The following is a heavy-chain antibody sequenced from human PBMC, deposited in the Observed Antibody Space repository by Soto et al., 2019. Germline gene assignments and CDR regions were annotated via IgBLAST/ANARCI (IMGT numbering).Heavy chain of an antibody. CDR3: ARPYEGGYSSNHHYYYALDV. D-gene: IGHD3-22*01. CDR1: GGTFSRYS. CDR2: IVPIFGTR. J-gene: IGHJ6*02. V-gene: IGHV1-69*01. Sequence: QVQLVQSGAEVKKPGSSVKVSCKISGGTFSRYSISWVRQAPGQGLEWMGGIVPIFGTRNYAQKFQDRVTMTTDESATTADMELSNLRSEDTAVYYCARPYEGGYSSNHHYYYALDVWGQGTAVTVSS.